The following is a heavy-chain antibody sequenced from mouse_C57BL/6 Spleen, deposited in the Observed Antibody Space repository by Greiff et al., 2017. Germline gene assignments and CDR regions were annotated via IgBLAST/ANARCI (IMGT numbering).Heavy chain of an antibody. D-gene: IGHD1-1*01. CDR2: ISGGGGNT. Sequence: EVKLMESGGGLVKPGGSLKLSCAASGFTFSSYTMSWVRQTPETRLEWVATISGGGGNTYYPDSVKGRFTISRDNAKNTLYLQMSSLRSEDTALYYCARRYYGSSYAMDYWGQGTSVTVSS. CDR1: GFTFSSYT. V-gene: IGHV5-9*01. J-gene: IGHJ4*01. CDR3: ARRYYGSSYAMDY.